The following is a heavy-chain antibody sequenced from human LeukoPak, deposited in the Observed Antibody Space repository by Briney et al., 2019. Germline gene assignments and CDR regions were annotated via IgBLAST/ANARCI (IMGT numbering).Heavy chain of an antibody. J-gene: IGHJ4*02. CDR1: GFIFTSYG. CDR2: IWHDGRNE. D-gene: IGHD3-3*01. CDR3: AKPDGIKFIGVVSTGPLDY. V-gene: IGHV3-33*06. Sequence: GGSLRLSCVVSGFIFTSYGIHWVRQAPGKGLEWVAVIWHDGRNEEYADSVKGRFTVSRDNSKSTVYLEMNSLRTEDTAVYYCAKPDGIKFIGVVSTGPLDYWGQGALVTVSS.